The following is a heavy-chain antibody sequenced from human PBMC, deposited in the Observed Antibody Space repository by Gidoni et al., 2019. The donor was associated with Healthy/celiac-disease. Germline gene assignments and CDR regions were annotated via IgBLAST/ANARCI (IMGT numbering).Heavy chain of an antibody. CDR3: ARVKPQNYYDSSGYLSY. CDR2: ISYDGRNK. Sequence: QVQLVESGGGVVQPGRSLRLSCAASGFPYSSYAMHWVRQAPGKGLEWVAVISYDGRNKYYADSVKGRFTISRDNSKNTLYLQMNSLRAEDTAVYYCARVKPQNYYDSSGYLSYWGQGTLVTVSS. D-gene: IGHD3-22*01. V-gene: IGHV3-30*04. J-gene: IGHJ4*02. CDR1: GFPYSSYA.